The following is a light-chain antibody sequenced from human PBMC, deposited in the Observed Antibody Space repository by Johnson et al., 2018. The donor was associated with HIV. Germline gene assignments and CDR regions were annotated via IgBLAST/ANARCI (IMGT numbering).Light chain of an antibody. J-gene: IGLJ1*01. CDR1: SSNIGNNY. Sequence: AVLTQPPSVSAAPGQKVTIFCSGSSSNIGNNYVSWYQQVPGTAPKLLIYDNNKRPSRIPDRFSGSKSGPSATLGLTGLPTGDEADYYCGTWDSSLSAGEVFGTGTKVTVL. CDR3: GTWDSSLSAGEV. CDR2: DNN. V-gene: IGLV1-51*01.